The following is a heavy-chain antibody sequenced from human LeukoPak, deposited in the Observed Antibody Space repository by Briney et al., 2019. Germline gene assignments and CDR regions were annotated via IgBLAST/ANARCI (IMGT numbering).Heavy chain of an antibody. Sequence: SGTPSLTRPVPGGSISSYYWSWIREPPGKGPGWIGYIYYSGSTNYNPSLKSRVTISVDTSKNQFSLKLSSVTAADTAVYYCAALGYYYYYGMDVWGQGTTVTVSS. CDR1: GGSISSYY. CDR3: AALGYYYYYGMDV. J-gene: IGHJ6*02. V-gene: IGHV4-59*08. CDR2: IYYSGST.